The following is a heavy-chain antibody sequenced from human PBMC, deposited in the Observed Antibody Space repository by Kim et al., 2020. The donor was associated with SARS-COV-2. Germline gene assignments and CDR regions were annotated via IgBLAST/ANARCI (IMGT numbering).Heavy chain of an antibody. J-gene: IGHJ6*02. CDR3: ARESTGLHYDYVWGSSYYYYGMDV. Sequence: ASVKVSCKASGYTFTGYYMHWVRQAPGQGLEWMGWINPNSGGTNYAQKFQGWVTMTRDTSISTAYMELSRLRSDDTAVYYCARESTGLHYDYVWGSSYYYYGMDVWGQGTTVTVSS. V-gene: IGHV1-2*04. CDR2: INPNSGGT. D-gene: IGHD3-16*01. CDR1: GYTFTGYY.